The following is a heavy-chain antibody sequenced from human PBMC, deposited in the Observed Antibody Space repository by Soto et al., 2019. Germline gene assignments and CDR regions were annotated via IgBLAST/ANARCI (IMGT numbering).Heavy chain of an antibody. CDR3: ELARNYYDSSGLPAPDY. CDR1: GFNFSSYA. J-gene: IGHJ4*02. D-gene: IGHD3-22*01. Sequence: PGGSLRLSCGVSGFNFSSYAVSCVRQAPGKGLEWVSAISGSGGSTYYADSVKVQFTITRDNSKNTVNLHIHSVRAEQTAVYYSELARNYYDSSGLPAPDYWGQGTLVTVSS. V-gene: IGHV3-23*01. CDR2: ISGSGGST.